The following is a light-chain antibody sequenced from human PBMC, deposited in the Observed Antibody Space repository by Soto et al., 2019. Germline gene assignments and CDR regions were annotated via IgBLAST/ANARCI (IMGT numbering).Light chain of an antibody. J-gene: IGKJ1*01. Sequence: IVLTQSPATLSLSPGERATLSCRASQNISSRFLAWYQQKPGQAPRLLIYGASSRATGIPDRFSGSGSGTDFTLTISRLEPEDFAVYYCQQYGSSGTFGQGTKVDI. CDR2: GAS. CDR1: QNISSRF. CDR3: QQYGSSGT. V-gene: IGKV3-20*01.